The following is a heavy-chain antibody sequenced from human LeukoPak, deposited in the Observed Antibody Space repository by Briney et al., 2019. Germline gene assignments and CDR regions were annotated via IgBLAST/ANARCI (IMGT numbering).Heavy chain of an antibody. V-gene: IGHV4-34*01. CDR1: GGSFSGYY. D-gene: IGHD3-3*01. Sequence: SETLSLTCAVYGGSFSGYYWSWIRQPPGKGLEWIGEINHSGSTNYNPSLKSRVTISVDTSKNQFSLKLSSVTAADTAVYYCARGGNYDFWSGYVWFGPWGQGTLVTVSS. J-gene: IGHJ5*02. CDR2: INHSGST. CDR3: ARGGNYDFWSGYVWFGP.